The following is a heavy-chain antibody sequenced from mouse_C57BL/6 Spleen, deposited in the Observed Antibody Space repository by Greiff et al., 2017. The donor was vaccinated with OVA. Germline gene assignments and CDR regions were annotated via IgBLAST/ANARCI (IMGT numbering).Heavy chain of an antibody. V-gene: IGHV6-3*01. J-gene: IGHJ3*01. CDR3: TGQLTGTFFAY. CDR2: IRLKSDNYAT. D-gene: IGHD4-1*01. Sequence: EVKLEESGGGLVQPGGSMKLSCVASGFTFSNYWMNWVRQSPEKGLEWVAQIRLKSDNYATHYAESVKGRFTISRDDSKSSVYLQMNNLRAEDTGIYYCTGQLTGTFFAYWGQGTLVTVSA. CDR1: GFTFSNYW.